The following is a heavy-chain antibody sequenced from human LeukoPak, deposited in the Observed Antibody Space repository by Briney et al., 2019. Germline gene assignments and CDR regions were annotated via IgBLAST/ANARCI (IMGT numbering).Heavy chain of an antibody. CDR3: ARGAIAVAATGFDY. CDR2: MNPNSGNT. Sequence: ASVKVSCKASGYTFTRHDINWVRQATGQGLEWMGWMNPNSGNTGYAQKFQGRVTITRNTSISTAYMELSSLRSEDTAVYYCARGAIAVAATGFDYWGQGTLVTVSS. J-gene: IGHJ4*02. CDR1: GYTFTRHD. V-gene: IGHV1-8*03. D-gene: IGHD6-19*01.